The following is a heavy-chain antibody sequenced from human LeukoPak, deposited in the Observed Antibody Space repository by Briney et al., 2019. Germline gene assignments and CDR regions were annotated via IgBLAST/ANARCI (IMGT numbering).Heavy chain of an antibody. CDR1: GFTFSSYG. D-gene: IGHD3-10*01. CDR2: IRYDGSNK. CDR3: ARDKGGYGSGSYSFYFDY. Sequence: GGSLRLSCAASGFTFSSYGMHWVRQAPGKGLEWVTFIRYDGSNKYYADSVKGRFTISRDNSKNTLYLQMNNLRAEDTAVYYCARDKGGYGSGSYSFYFDYWGQGTLVTVSS. J-gene: IGHJ4*02. V-gene: IGHV3-30*02.